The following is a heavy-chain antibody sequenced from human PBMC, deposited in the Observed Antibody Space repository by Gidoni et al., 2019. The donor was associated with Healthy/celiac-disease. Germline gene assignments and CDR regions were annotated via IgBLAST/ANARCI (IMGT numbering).Heavy chain of an antibody. V-gene: IGHV3-49*05. CDR3: TRAVPIVVVPAAPGWPSYYFDY. CDR1: GFTFGVYA. Sequence: EVQLVESGGGLLKPGRSLRLSCTDSGFTFGVYAIGWFRQAPGKGLEWVGLIRRKADGGTTEYAASVKGRFTISRDDSKSIAYLQMNSLKAEDTAVYYCTRAVPIVVVPAAPGWPSYYFDYWGQGTLVTVSS. D-gene: IGHD2-2*01. CDR2: IRRKADGGTT. J-gene: IGHJ4*02.